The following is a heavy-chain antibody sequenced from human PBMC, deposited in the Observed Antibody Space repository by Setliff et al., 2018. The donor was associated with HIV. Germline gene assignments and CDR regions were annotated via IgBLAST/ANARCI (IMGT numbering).Heavy chain of an antibody. CDR1: GYTFSSHG. Sequence: ASVKVSCKASGYTFSSHGITWVRQVPGQGLEWMGWISDYTGNTNYAQKFQARVTMTIDSSTTTAYLELRSLRADDTALYYCARYASYTSDWREAFDIWGQGTMVTVSS. D-gene: IGHD6-19*01. CDR2: ISDYTGNT. CDR3: ARYASYTSDWREAFDI. J-gene: IGHJ3*02. V-gene: IGHV1-18*01.